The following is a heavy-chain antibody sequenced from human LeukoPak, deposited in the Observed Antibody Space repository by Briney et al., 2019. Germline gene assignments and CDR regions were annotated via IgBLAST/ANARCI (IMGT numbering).Heavy chain of an antibody. Sequence: SVKVSCKASGGTFSSYAISWVRQAPGQGLEWMGGIIPIFGTANYAQKFQGRVTITADESTSTAYMELSSLRSEDTAVYYCARASLGYSSSWSKQLNYWGQGTLVTVSS. CDR2: IIPIFGTA. J-gene: IGHJ4*02. CDR1: GGTFSSYA. CDR3: ARASLGYSSSWSKQLNY. V-gene: IGHV1-69*13. D-gene: IGHD6-13*01.